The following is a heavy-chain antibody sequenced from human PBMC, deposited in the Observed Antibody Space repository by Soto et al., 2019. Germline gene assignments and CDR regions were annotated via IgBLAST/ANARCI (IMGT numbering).Heavy chain of an antibody. Sequence: EVHLVESGGGLVQPGGSLRLSCAASGFTFTTYWMHWVRQAPGKGLVWVSRISRDGIGTTYAESVKGRFTISRDNTKNTLYLQMNSLRVEDTTVYYCGPLGNFGVVMGHWGQGTLVTVSS. CDR2: ISRDGIGT. CDR3: GPLGNFGVVMGH. D-gene: IGHD3-3*01. J-gene: IGHJ4*02. V-gene: IGHV3-74*03. CDR1: GFTFTTYW.